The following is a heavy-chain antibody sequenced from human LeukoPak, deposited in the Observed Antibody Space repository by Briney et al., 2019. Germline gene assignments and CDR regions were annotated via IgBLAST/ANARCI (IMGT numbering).Heavy chain of an antibody. Sequence: SETLSLTCTVSGGSISSYYWSWIRQPPGKGLEWIGYIYYSGSTNYNPSLKSRVTISVDTSKNQFSLKLTSVTAADTAVYYCASSPSGYWWNFDCWGQGTLVTVSS. V-gene: IGHV4-59*08. J-gene: IGHJ4*02. CDR3: ASSPSGYWWNFDC. CDR1: GGSISSYY. D-gene: IGHD3-22*01. CDR2: IYYSGST.